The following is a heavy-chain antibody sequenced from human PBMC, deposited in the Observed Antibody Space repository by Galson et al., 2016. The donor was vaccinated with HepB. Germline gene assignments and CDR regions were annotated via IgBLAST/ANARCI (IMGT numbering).Heavy chain of an antibody. CDR2: TYYRSKWYS. CDR1: GDSVSSNSAA. CDR3: ARGRWLQFDFDY. J-gene: IGHJ4*02. V-gene: IGHV6-1*01. D-gene: IGHD5-24*01. Sequence: CAISGDSVSSNSAAWNWTRQSPSRGLEWLGRTYYRSKWYSDYAVSVKSRITINPDTSKNQFSLQLNSVTPEDTAVYFCARGRWLQFDFDYWGQGTLVTVSS.